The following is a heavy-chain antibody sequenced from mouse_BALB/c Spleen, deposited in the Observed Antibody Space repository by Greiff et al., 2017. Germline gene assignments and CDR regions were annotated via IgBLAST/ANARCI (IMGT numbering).Heavy chain of an antibody. J-gene: IGHJ2*01. CDR1: GFTFSSYG. V-gene: IGHV5-6*01. CDR2: ISSGGSYT. Sequence: EVQRVESGGDLVKPGGSLKLSCAASGFTFSSYGMSWVRQTPDKRLEWVATISSGGSYTYYPDSVKGRFTISRDNAKNTLYLQMSSLKSEDTAMYYCARQGRDYFDYWGQGTTLTVSS. D-gene: IGHD3-3*01. CDR3: ARQGRDYFDY.